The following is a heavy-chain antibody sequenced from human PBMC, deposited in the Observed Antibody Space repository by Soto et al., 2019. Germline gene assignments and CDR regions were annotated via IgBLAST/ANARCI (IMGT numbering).Heavy chain of an antibody. Sequence: QVQLVQSGAEVKKPGASVKVSCKASGYTFTNFGISWVRQAPGQGLEWMGWISAYNGNTNYAQKFQGRVTMTTDTSTSTADMAVRSLRFDATAVYSCARWGTPIDYWGQGTLVTVSS. V-gene: IGHV1-18*01. CDR2: ISAYNGNT. J-gene: IGHJ4*02. CDR1: GYTFTNFG. D-gene: IGHD3-16*01. CDR3: ARWGTPIDY.